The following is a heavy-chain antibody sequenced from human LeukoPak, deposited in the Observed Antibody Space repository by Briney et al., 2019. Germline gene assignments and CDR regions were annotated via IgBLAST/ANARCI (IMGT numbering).Heavy chain of an antibody. J-gene: IGHJ4*02. CDR1: GGSISSNHYY. CDR2: MYYSGTT. D-gene: IGHD3-9*01. Sequence: PSETLSLTCTVSGGSISSNHYYWGWIRQPPGKGLEWLGTMYYSGTTYYSPTLLSRGTLSVDMSKNQFSLKLYSVTAADTAVYYCAGHGCPGRYFDCGPFDSWGQGTPVTVSS. CDR3: AGHGCPGRYFDCGPFDS. V-gene: IGHV4-39*01.